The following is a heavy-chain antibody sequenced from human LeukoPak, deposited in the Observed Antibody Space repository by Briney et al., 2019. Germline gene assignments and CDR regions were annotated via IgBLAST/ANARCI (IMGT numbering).Heavy chain of an antibody. V-gene: IGHV4-38-2*02. J-gene: IGHJ4*02. CDR2: IYHSGST. Sequence: SETLSLTCTVSGYSISSGYYWGWIRQPPGKGLEWIGSIYHSGSTYYNPSLKSRVTISVDTSKNQFSLKLSSVTAADTAVYYCARVYYYDSSGCYYVRRSFYYFDYWGQGTLVTVSS. CDR1: GYSISSGYY. CDR3: ARVYYYDSSGCYYVRRSFYYFDY. D-gene: IGHD3-22*01.